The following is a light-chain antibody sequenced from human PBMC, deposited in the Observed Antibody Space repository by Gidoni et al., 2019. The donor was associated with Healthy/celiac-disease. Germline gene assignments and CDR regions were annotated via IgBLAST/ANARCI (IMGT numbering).Light chain of an antibody. CDR1: QSISSY. CDR3: QQSYSTLQYT. V-gene: IGKV1-39*01. J-gene: IGKJ2*01. Sequence: DIQMTQSPSSLSASVGDRVTITCLARQSISSYLNWFQQKPGKAPKLLIYAASSLQSGVPSRFSGSGSGTDFTLTISSLQPEDFATYYCQQSYSTLQYTFGQGTKLEMK. CDR2: AAS.